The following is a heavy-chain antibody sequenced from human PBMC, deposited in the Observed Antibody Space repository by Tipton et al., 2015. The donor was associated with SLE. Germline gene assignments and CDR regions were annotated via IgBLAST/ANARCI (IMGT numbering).Heavy chain of an antibody. CDR3: ARVVAYVIDY. CDR1: GFTFSSYA. Sequence: SLRLSCAASGFTFSSYAMHWVRQAPGKGLEWVAVISYDGSNKYYADSVKGRFTISRDNAKNSLYLQMNSLRAEDTAVYYCARVVAYVIDYWGQGTLVTVSS. V-gene: IGHV3-30*04. J-gene: IGHJ4*02. CDR2: ISYDGSNK. D-gene: IGHD3-10*02.